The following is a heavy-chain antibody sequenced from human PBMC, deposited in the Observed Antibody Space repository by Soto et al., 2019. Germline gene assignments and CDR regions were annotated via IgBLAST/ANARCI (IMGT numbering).Heavy chain of an antibody. D-gene: IGHD3-9*01. J-gene: IGHJ6*03. CDR1: GGSFTSGAFF. CDR2: ASYSGRT. V-gene: IGHV4-39*01. Sequence: PSETLSLTCSVSGGSFTSGAFFWGWIRQPPGKGLEWIGSASYSGRTYYNPSLKSRATIFVDTSKNRFSLRLSSVTAADTAVYYCARPLYIFPSSYNYYYMDVWGRGATVTVAS. CDR3: ARPLYIFPSSYNYYYMDV.